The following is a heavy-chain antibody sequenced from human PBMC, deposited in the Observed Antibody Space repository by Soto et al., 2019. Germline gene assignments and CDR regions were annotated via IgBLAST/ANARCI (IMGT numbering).Heavy chain of an antibody. CDR3: ARSSSSAAGTNFDY. CDR1: VNTYPRDL. V-gene: IGHV1-18*04. Sequence: SLNYSCSPSVNTYPRDLIRSVRQAPGQGLEWMGWISAYNGNTNYAQKLQGRVTMTTDTSTSTAYMELRSLRSDDTAVYYCARSSSSAAGTNFDYWGQGTLVTVS. D-gene: IGHD6-13*01. J-gene: IGHJ4*02. CDR2: ISAYNGNT.